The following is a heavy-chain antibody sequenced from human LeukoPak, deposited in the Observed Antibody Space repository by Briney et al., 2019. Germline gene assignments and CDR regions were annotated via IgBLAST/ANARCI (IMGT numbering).Heavy chain of an antibody. V-gene: IGHV1-8*03. CDR2: MNPNTGNT. CDR3: ARARIGYCRITSCPAFGY. D-gene: IGHD2-2*03. CDR1: GYTFTSYD. J-gene: IGHJ4*02. Sequence: ASVKVSCKASGYTFTSYDINWVRQATGQGLEWMGWMNPNTGNTGYAQSFQSRVTITRNTSISTAYMELRGLRSDDTAVYYCARARIGYCRITSCPAFGYWGQGTLVTVPS.